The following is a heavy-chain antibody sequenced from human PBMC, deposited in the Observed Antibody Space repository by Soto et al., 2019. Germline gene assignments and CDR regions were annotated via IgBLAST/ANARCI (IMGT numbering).Heavy chain of an antibody. CDR2: ISAYNGNT. V-gene: IGHV1-18*01. CDR3: ARLGVVVPAAMLGRAYYYYMDV. J-gene: IGHJ6*03. Sequence: ASVKVSCKASGYTFTSYGISWVRQAPGQGLEWMGWISAYNGNTNYAQKLQGRVTMTTDTSTSTAYMELRSLGSDDTAVYYCARLGVVVPAAMLGRAYYYYMDVWGKGTTVTVSS. CDR1: GYTFTSYG. D-gene: IGHD2-2*01.